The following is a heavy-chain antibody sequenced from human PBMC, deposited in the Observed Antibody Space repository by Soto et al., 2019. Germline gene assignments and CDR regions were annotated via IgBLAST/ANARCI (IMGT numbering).Heavy chain of an antibody. CDR2: ISPASTYI. Sequence: GGSLRLSCAASGLNFEKCSMNWVRQPPGKGPEWLASISPASTYIRYADSVKGRFTISRDNARNSLSLQMMSLRADDTAMYYCAADTGDIEVVPATTWGQGTLVTV. V-gene: IGHV3-21*04. D-gene: IGHD2-15*01. CDR1: GLNFEKCS. J-gene: IGHJ4*02. CDR3: AADTGDIEVVPATT.